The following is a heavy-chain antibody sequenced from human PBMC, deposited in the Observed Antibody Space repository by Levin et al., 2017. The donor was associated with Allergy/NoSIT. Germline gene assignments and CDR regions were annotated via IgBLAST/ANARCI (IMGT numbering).Heavy chain of an antibody. D-gene: IGHD3-16*01. CDR1: GGSISSDN. V-gene: IGHV4-59*01. CDR2: IYDTGNT. Sequence: SETLSLTCTVSGGSISSDNWSWIRQPPGKGLEWIGYIYDTGNTNYNPSLKSRVTLSVDMSKNQFSLKLSSVTPADTAVYYCARFVWGSDGGFDYWGQGTLVTVSA. J-gene: IGHJ4*02. CDR3: ARFVWGSDGGFDY.